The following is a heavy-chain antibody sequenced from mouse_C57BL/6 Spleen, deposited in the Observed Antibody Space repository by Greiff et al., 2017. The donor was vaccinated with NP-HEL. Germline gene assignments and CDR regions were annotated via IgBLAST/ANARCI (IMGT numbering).Heavy chain of an antibody. D-gene: IGHD3-2*02. Sequence: EVKLVESGAELVRPGASVKLSCTASGFNIKDDYMHWVKQRPEQGLEWIGWIDPENGDTEYASKFQGKATITADTSSNTAYLQLSSLTSEDTAVYYCTTAQAHYWGQGTTLTVSS. CDR1: GFNIKDDY. CDR2: IDPENGDT. V-gene: IGHV14-4*01. J-gene: IGHJ2*01. CDR3: TTAQAHY.